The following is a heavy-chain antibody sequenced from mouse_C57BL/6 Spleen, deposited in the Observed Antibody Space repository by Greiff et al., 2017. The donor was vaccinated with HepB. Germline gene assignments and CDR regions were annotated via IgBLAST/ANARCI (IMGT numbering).Heavy chain of an antibody. Sequence: EVHLVESGPGLVKPSQSLSLTCSVTGYSITSGYYWNWIRQFPGNKLEWMGYISYDGSNNYNPSLKNRISITRDTSKNQFFLKLNSVTTEDTATYYCARAPYYYGSGYFDVWGTGTTVTVSS. D-gene: IGHD1-1*01. CDR3: ARAPYYYGSGYFDV. V-gene: IGHV3-6*01. J-gene: IGHJ1*03. CDR1: GYSITSGYY. CDR2: ISYDGSN.